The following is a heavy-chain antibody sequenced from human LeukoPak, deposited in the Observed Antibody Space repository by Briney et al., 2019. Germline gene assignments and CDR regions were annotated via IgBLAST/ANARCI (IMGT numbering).Heavy chain of an antibody. Sequence: PSETLSLTCTVSGGSISSYYWSWIRQPPGKGLEWIGYIYYSGSTEYNPSLKSRVTISVDTSKNQFSLKLSSVTAPDTAVYYCARHPSRVDNGYAFDIWGHGTVVTVSS. CDR2: IYYSGST. CDR3: ARHPSRVDNGYAFDI. V-gene: IGHV4-59*08. CDR1: GGSISSYY. J-gene: IGHJ3*02. D-gene: IGHD4-17*01.